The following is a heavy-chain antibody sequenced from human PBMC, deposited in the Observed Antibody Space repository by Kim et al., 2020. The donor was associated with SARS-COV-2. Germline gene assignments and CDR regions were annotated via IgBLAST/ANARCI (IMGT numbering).Heavy chain of an antibody. CDR3: ANLPTIYYYGMDV. V-gene: IGHV3-23*01. J-gene: IGHJ6*02. Sequence: YAGSVKGRFTISRDNSNNTLYLQMNSLRAEDTAVYYCANLPTIYYYGMDVWGQGTTVTVSS. D-gene: IGHD5-12*01.